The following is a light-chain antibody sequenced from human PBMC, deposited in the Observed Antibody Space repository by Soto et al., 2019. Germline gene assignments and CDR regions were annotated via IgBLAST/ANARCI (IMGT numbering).Light chain of an antibody. CDR2: EVS. CDR1: SSDVGRYNY. Sequence: QSVLTQPPSASGSPGQSVTISCTGTSSDVGRYNYISWYQQRPGKAPKLIIYEVSKRPSGVPDRLSGFKYGNTASLTVSGLQAEDEADYYCSSYAGNSRYVFGTGTKGTV. V-gene: IGLV2-8*01. CDR3: SSYAGNSRYV. J-gene: IGLJ1*01.